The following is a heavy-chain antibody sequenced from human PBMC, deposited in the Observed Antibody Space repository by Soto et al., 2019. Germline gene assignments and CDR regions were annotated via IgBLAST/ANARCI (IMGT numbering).Heavy chain of an antibody. V-gene: IGHV4-4*07. D-gene: IGHD5-12*01. J-gene: IGHJ4*02. CDR1: GGSISGHS. Sequence: SETLSLTCTVSGGSISGHSWIWIRQPAGRGLEWIGHIYPSGSTSYNPSLRSRVTMSLDTSNNQIFLNLTSVTAADTAVFYCVRGRSYSVYDIWGPGTLVTVSS. CDR2: IYPSGST. CDR3: VRGRSYSVYDI.